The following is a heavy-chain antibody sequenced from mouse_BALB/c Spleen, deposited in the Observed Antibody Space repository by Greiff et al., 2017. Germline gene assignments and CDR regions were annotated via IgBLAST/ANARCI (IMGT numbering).Heavy chain of an antibody. D-gene: IGHD6-1*01. CDR1: GFSLPSYG. V-gene: IGHV2-2*02. J-gene: IGHJ4*01. CDR3: AREPPTDYYTMDY. Sequence: QVQLKESGPGLVQPSQSLSITCTVSGFSLPSYGVHWVRQSPGKGLEWLGVIWSGGSTDYNAAFISRLSISKDNSKSQVFFKMNSLQANDTAIYYCAREPPTDYYTMDYWGQGTSVTVSS. CDR2: IWSGGST.